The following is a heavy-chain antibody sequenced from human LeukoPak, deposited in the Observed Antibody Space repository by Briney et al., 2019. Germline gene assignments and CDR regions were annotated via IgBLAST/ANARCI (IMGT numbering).Heavy chain of an antibody. Sequence: GGSLRLSCAASGFTFSTYTMHWVRQAPGKGLEWVAVTSYDGRNKYYADSVKGRFTISRDNSKNTLYLQMNSLRVEDTAVYYCARESVGDYAAYFDYWGQGMLVTVSS. J-gene: IGHJ4*02. CDR1: GFTFSTYT. V-gene: IGHV3-30*04. CDR3: ARESVGDYAAYFDY. CDR2: TSYDGRNK. D-gene: IGHD4-17*01.